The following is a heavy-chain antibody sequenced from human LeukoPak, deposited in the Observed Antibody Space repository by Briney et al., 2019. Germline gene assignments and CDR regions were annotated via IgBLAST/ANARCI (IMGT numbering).Heavy chain of an antibody. CDR1: GFTFSSYE. D-gene: IGHD2-8*01. CDR2: ISSSGTTI. V-gene: IGHV3-48*03. J-gene: IGHJ4*02. Sequence: GGSLRLSCAASGFTFSSYEMNWVRQAPGKGLEWVSYISSSGTTISYAQSVKGRFTITRDNAQNPLTLHMNTLRADDTAVYYCAKNGGTHFDHWGQGTLVTVSS. CDR3: AKNGGTHFDH.